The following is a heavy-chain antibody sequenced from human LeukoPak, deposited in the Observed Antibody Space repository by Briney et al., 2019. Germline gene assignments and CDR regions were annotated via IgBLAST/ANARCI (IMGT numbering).Heavy chain of an antibody. CDR2: IYSGGST. J-gene: IGHJ3*02. V-gene: IGHV3-66*01. CDR3: ARTIRERDAFDI. CDR1: GFTVSSNY. D-gene: IGHD1-26*01. Sequence: GGSLRLSCAASGFTVSSNYMSWVRQAPGKGLEWVSVIYSGGSTYYADSVKGRFTISRDNSKNTLYLQMNSLRAEDTAVYYCARTIRERDAFDIWGQGTMVTVSS.